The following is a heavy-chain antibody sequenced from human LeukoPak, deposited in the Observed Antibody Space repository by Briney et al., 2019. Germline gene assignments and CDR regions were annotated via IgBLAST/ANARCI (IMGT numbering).Heavy chain of an antibody. CDR1: GYSFNMYW. Sequence: GESLKISCKGSGYSFNMYWIGWVRQMPGKGLECMGIIYPGDYDTRYSPSFQGQVTISADKSISTAYLQWSSLKPSDTAMCYCARAWSCSGGSCYAEDWGQGTLVTVSS. J-gene: IGHJ4*02. V-gene: IGHV5-51*01. CDR3: ARAWSCSGGSCYAED. CDR2: IYPGDYDT. D-gene: IGHD2-15*01.